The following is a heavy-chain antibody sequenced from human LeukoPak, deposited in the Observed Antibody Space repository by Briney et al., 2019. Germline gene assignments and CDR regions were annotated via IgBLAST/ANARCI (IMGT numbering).Heavy chain of an antibody. Sequence: SETLSLTCAVYGGSFSGYYWSWIRQPPGKGLEWIGSIYYSGSTYYNPSLKSRVTISVDTSKNQFSLKLSSVTAADTAVYYCARVDSNGWDTGYWGQGTLVTVSS. V-gene: IGHV4-34*01. CDR3: ARVDSNGWDTGY. CDR1: GGSFSGYY. J-gene: IGHJ4*02. CDR2: IYYSGST. D-gene: IGHD6-19*01.